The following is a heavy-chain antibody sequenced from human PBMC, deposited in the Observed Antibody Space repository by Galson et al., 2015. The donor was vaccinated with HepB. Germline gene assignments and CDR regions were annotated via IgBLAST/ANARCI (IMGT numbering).Heavy chain of an antibody. CDR1: GFTFSTAG. Sequence: SLRLSCAASGFTFSTAGMTWVRQAPGKGLEWVSSISGSGGNTYYADSVKGRFTVSRDNSKNTLYLQMNSLRAEDTAVYYCSKIWDSWGQGTLVTVSS. D-gene: IGHD3-16*01. V-gene: IGHV3-23*01. J-gene: IGHJ4*02. CDR2: ISGSGGNT. CDR3: SKIWDS.